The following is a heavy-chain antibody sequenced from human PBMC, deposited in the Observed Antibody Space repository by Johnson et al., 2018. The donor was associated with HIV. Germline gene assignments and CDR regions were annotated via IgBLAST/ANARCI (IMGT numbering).Heavy chain of an antibody. CDR1: GFTFSSYA. CDR3: ARGTGTDDAFDI. CDR2: IYSGGST. V-gene: IGHV3-53*01. D-gene: IGHD1-1*01. J-gene: IGHJ3*02. Sequence: VQLVESGGGVLQPGRSLRLSCAASGFTFSSYAMHWVRQAPGKGLEWVAVIYSGGSTYYADSVKGRFTISRDNSKNTLYLQMNSLRAEDTAVYYCARGTGTDDAFDIWGQGTMVTVSS.